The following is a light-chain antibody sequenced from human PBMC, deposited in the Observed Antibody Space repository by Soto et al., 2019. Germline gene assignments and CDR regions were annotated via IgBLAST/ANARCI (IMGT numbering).Light chain of an antibody. Sequence: QSALTQPASVSGSPGQSVTISCTGTSSDIGAYNYVSWYQHHPGKAPKLMIYDFNNRPSGISDRFSGSKSVNTASLTISGLQAEDEADYYCLSYATGSTWVFGGGTKLTVL. J-gene: IGLJ3*02. CDR3: LSYATGSTWV. V-gene: IGLV2-14*01. CDR2: DFN. CDR1: SSDIGAYNY.